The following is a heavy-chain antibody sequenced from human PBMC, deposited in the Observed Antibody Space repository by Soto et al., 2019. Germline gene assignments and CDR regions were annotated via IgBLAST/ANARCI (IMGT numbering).Heavy chain of an antibody. CDR3: AREGGGGDSLDV. CDR1: GDSISSDYYH. Sequence: PSETLSLTCTVSGDSISSDYYHWTWIRQSPGKGLEWIGYIHHSGSILYNPSLKSRVTISVDTSKNQFSLHLTSVTAADTAVYFCAREGGGGDSLDVWGQGTTVTVSS. V-gene: IGHV4-30-4*08. J-gene: IGHJ6*02. D-gene: IGHD2-21*02. CDR2: IHHSGSI.